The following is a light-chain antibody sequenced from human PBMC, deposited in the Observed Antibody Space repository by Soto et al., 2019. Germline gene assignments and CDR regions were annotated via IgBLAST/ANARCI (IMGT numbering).Light chain of an antibody. CDR1: QSISSY. J-gene: IGKJ1*01. CDR3: QQSYNTPRT. CDR2: AVS. Sequence: DIQMTQSPSSLSASVGDRVTITCRASQSISSYLNWYQQKPGKAPKLLIYAVSSLHSGVPSRFSGSGSGTAFTRTISSLHPEDFATYYCQQSYNTPRTFGQGTKVELK. V-gene: IGKV1-39*01.